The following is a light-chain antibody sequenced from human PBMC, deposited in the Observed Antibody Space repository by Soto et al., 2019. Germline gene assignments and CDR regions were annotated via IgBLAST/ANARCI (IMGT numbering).Light chain of an antibody. CDR3: GSYAGGSRV. CDR1: SRDVGAYKL. CDR2: EVG. V-gene: IGLV2-23*02. Sequence: VLTQPASVSGSPGQSITISCTGTSRDVGAYKLVSWYQQHPGKAPKLIIYEVGERPSGVSNRFSGSKSGNTASLTISGLQAEDEAYYYCGSYAGGSRVFGTGTKVTVL. J-gene: IGLJ1*01.